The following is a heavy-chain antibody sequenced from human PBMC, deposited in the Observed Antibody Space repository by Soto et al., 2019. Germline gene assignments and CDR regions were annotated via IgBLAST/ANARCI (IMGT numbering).Heavy chain of an antibody. Sequence: PSETLSLTCTVSDGSISSSSYYWGWIRQPPGKGLEWIGSIYYSGSTYYNPSLKSRVTISADTSKNQFSLKLSSVTAADTAVYYCARHNYGDYQYFESWGQGTLVTAPQ. CDR1: DGSISSSSYY. V-gene: IGHV4-39*01. D-gene: IGHD4-17*01. CDR2: IYYSGST. J-gene: IGHJ4*02. CDR3: ARHNYGDYQYFES.